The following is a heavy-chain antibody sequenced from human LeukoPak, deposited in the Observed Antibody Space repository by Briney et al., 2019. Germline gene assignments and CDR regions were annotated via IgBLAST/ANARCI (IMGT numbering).Heavy chain of an antibody. CDR3: ASSSQAALYDYVWGSYRRVFDY. D-gene: IGHD3-16*02. V-gene: IGHV1-8*03. CDR1: GYTFASYD. Sequence: ASVKVSCKASGYTFASYDINWVRQATGQGLEWVGWMNPNSGNTGYAQKFQGRVTITRNTSISTAYMELSSLRSEDTAVYYCASSSQAALYDYVWGSYRRVFDYWGQGTLVTVSS. CDR2: MNPNSGNT. J-gene: IGHJ4*02.